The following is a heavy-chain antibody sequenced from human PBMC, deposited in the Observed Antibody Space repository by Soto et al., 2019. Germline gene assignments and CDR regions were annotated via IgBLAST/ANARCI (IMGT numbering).Heavy chain of an antibody. CDR2: ISSSSSST. Sequence: GGSRRLACAASGFTLSAYYMSWIRQALGKVLELVSYISSSSSSTNYAGSVTGRFTISSDNANNSLYLQMTSLRAEDTAVYYCAGNSEGAFDIWGQGTMVTVSS. CDR3: AGNSEGAFDI. J-gene: IGHJ3*02. V-gene: IGHV3-11*06. D-gene: IGHD1-26*01. CDR1: GFTLSAYY.